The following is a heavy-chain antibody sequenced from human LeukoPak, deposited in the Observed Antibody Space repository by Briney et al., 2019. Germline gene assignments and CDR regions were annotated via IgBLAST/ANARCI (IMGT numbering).Heavy chain of an antibody. CDR3: ARGREATIFGVVIKGDAFDI. D-gene: IGHD3-3*01. J-gene: IGHJ3*02. Sequence: SVKVSCKASGGTFSSYAISWVRQAPGQGLEWMGGIIPIFGTANYAQKFQGRVTITADESTSTAYMELSSLRSEDTAVYYCARGREATIFGVVIKGDAFDIWGQGTMVTVSS. V-gene: IGHV1-69*01. CDR2: IIPIFGTA. CDR1: GGTFSSYA.